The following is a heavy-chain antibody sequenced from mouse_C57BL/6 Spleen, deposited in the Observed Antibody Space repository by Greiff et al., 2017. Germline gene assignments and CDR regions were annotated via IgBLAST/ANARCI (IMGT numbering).Heavy chain of an antibody. CDR2: IYPGDGDT. V-gene: IGHV1-80*01. CDR1: GYAFSSYW. CDR3: ARERNYSNDY. J-gene: IGHJ2*01. Sequence: QVQLKESGAELVKPGASVKISCKASGYAFSSYWMNWVKQRPGKGLEWIGQIYPGDGDTNYNGKFKGKATLTADKSSSTAYMQLSSLTSEDSAVYFCARERNYSNDYWGQGTTLTVSS. D-gene: IGHD2-5*01.